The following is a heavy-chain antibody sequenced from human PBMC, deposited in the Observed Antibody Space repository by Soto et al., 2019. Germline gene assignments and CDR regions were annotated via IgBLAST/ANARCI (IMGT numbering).Heavy chain of an antibody. CDR2: IVVGSGNT. CDR1: GFTFTSSA. D-gene: IGHD1-7*01. Sequence: GASVKVSCKASGFTFTSSALQWVRQARGQRLEWIGWIVVGSGNTNYAQKFQERVTITRAMSTSTAYMELSSLRSEDTAVHYCAAPFELELRGPYCYCGMDVWGQGSTVTVS. CDR3: AAPFELELRGPYCYCGMDV. J-gene: IGHJ6*02. V-gene: IGHV1-58*01.